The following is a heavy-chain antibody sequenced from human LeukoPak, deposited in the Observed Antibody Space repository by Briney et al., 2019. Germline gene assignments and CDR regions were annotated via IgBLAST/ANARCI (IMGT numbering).Heavy chain of an antibody. Sequence: SETLSLTCAVYGGSFSGYYWSWIREPPGKGLEWIGEINHSGSTNYNPSLKSRVTISVDTSKNQFSLKLSSVTAADTAVYYCARGRGWNYYDSSAVRRWGQGTMVTVSS. V-gene: IGHV4-34*01. J-gene: IGHJ3*01. D-gene: IGHD3-22*01. CDR2: INHSGST. CDR1: GGSFSGYY. CDR3: ARGRGWNYYDSSAVRR.